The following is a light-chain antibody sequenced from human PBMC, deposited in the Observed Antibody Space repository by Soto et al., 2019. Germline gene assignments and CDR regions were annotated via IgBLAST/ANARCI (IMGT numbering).Light chain of an antibody. Sequence: QSVLTQPPSASGSPGQSVTISCTGTKNDIGVYDFVSWYQHHPGKAPRLIIYEVVQRPSGVPDRFSGSKSGNTASLTVSGLQAADEAAYFCKSYAGSNTYVFGSGTKVTVL. J-gene: IGLJ1*01. CDR1: KNDIGVYDF. CDR2: EVV. V-gene: IGLV2-8*01. CDR3: KSYAGSNTYV.